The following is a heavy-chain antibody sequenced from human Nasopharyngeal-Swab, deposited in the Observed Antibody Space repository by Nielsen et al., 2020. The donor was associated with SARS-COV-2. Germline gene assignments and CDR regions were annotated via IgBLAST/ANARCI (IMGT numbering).Heavy chain of an antibody. J-gene: IGHJ6*03. CDR1: GFTFSSYW. D-gene: IGHD4-23*01. CDR2: IKQDGSEK. Sequence: GGSLRLSCAASGFTFSSYWMSWVRQAPGKGLEWVANIKQDGSEKYYVDSVKGRFTISRDNAKNTLYLQMNSLRAEDTAVYYCAKDGGNSGYYYYYYMDVWGKGTTVTVSS. CDR3: AKDGGNSGYYYYYYMDV. V-gene: IGHV3-7*04.